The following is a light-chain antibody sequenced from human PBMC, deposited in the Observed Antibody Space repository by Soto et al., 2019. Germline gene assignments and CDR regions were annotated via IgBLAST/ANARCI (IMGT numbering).Light chain of an antibody. CDR2: GAS. Sequence: EIVMTQSPATLSVSPGERATLSCRASQSVSSNLAWYQQKPGQAPMLLIYGASTRATGLPARFSGSGSGTEFTLTISSLQSADFAVYYCQQYNNWPFTFGPGTKVDIK. CDR1: QSVSSN. CDR3: QQYNNWPFT. J-gene: IGKJ3*01. V-gene: IGKV3-15*01.